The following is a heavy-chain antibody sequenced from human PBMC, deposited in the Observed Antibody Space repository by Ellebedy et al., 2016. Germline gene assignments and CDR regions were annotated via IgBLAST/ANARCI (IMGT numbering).Heavy chain of an antibody. D-gene: IGHD4-11*01. J-gene: IGHJ4*02. CDR3: AKLPYPGVTTTQTDY. CDR1: GFTFSSYA. CDR2: ISGSGGST. Sequence: GGSLRLXXAASGFTFSSYAMSWVRQAPGKGLEWVSAISGSGGSTYYADSVKGRFTISRDNSKNTLYLQMNSLRAEDTAVYCCAKLPYPGVTTTQTDYWGQGTLVTVSS. V-gene: IGHV3-23*01.